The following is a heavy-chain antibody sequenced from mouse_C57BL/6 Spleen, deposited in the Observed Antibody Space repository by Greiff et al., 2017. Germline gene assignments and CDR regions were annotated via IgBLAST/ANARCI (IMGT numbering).Heavy chain of an antibody. J-gene: IGHJ2*01. V-gene: IGHV5-6*01. Sequence: EVKVVESGGDLVKPGGSLKLSCAASGFTFSSYGMSWVRQTPDKRLEWVATISSGGSYTYYPDSVKGRFTISRDNAKNTLYLQMSSLKSEDTAMYYCARHPPYLDDWGQGTTLTVSS. CDR1: GFTFSSYG. CDR2: ISSGGSYT. CDR3: ARHPPYLDD.